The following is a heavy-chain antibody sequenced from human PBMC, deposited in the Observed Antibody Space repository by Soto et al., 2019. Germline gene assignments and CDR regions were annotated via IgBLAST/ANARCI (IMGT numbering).Heavy chain of an antibody. D-gene: IGHD6-13*01. J-gene: IGHJ6*02. CDR2: IDPSDSYT. CDR1: GYSFTSYW. Sequence: PGESLKISCKGSGYSFTSYWISWVRQMPGKGLEWMGRIDPSDSYTNYSPSFQGHVTISADKSISTAYLQWSSLKASDTAMYYCAGQKALRDIAAAGPTYYYYYGMDVWAQGTTVTVSS. CDR3: AGQKALRDIAAAGPTYYYYYGMDV. V-gene: IGHV5-10-1*01.